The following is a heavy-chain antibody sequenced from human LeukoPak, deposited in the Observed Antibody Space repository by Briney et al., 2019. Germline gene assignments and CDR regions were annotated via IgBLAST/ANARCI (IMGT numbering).Heavy chain of an antibody. Sequence: SETLSLTCTVSGGSISSGSYYWSWIRQPAGKGLERIGRIYTSGSTNYNPSLKSRVTISVDTSKNQFSLKLSSVTAADTAVYYCATRRDGYNYDYWGQGTLVTVSS. CDR1: GGSISSGSYY. V-gene: IGHV4-61*02. CDR3: ATRRDGYNYDY. D-gene: IGHD5-24*01. J-gene: IGHJ4*02. CDR2: IYTSGST.